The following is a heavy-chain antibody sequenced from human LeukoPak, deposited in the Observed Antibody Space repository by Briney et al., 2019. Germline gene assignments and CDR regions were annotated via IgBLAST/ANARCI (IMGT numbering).Heavy chain of an antibody. CDR3: ARGPRYYDILTGYLTYGMDV. V-gene: IGHV3-48*03. J-gene: IGHJ6*02. CDR2: ISSSGSTI. CDR1: GFTFSSYE. Sequence: GGSLRLSCAASGFTFSSYEMNWVRQAPGKGLEWVSHISSSGSTIYYADSVKGRFTISRDNAKNSLYLQMNSLRAEDTAVYYCARGPRYYDILTGYLTYGMDVWGQGTTVTVSS. D-gene: IGHD3-9*01.